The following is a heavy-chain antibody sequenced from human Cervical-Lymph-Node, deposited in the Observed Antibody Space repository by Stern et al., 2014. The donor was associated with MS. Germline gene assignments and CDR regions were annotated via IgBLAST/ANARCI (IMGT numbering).Heavy chain of an antibody. CDR2: IFSNEET. V-gene: IGHV2-26*01. D-gene: IGHD3-16*01. CDR1: GFSLSNARMG. Sequence: QVTLRESGPVLVKPTETLKLTCTVSGFSLSNARMGVSWIRQPPGKALEWLAHIFSNEETSYSTSLKRRLNTSNGTSPRQVVPAMTNMDPVDTATYYCARMLLAKIGVSKWFDPWGQGTLVTVSS. CDR3: ARMLLAKIGVSKWFDP. J-gene: IGHJ5*02.